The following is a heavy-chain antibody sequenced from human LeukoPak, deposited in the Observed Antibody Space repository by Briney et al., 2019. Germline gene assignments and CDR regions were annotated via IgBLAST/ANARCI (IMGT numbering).Heavy chain of an antibody. CDR1: GFTFSSYW. Sequence: GGSLRLSCAASGFTFSSYWMSWVRQAPGKGLEWVANIKQDGSEKYYVDSVKGRFTISRDNAKNSLYLQMNSLRAEDTAVYYCATYRRGYSYGMGYWGQGTLVTVSS. D-gene: IGHD5-18*01. CDR2: IKQDGSEK. V-gene: IGHV3-7*01. J-gene: IGHJ4*02. CDR3: ATYRRGYSYGMGY.